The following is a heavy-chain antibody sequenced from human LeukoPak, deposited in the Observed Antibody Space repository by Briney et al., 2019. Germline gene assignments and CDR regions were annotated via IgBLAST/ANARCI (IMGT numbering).Heavy chain of an antibody. J-gene: IGHJ4*02. Sequence: SETLSLTCTVSGGSISSYYWSWIRQPPGKGLEWIGYIYYSGSTNYNPSLKSRVTISVDTSKNQFSLKLSSVTAADTAVCYCARAKPDDYVWGSYRGEYYFDYWGQGTLVTVSS. V-gene: IGHV4-59*01. CDR3: ARAKPDDYVWGSYRGEYYFDY. D-gene: IGHD3-16*02. CDR2: IYYSGST. CDR1: GGSISSYY.